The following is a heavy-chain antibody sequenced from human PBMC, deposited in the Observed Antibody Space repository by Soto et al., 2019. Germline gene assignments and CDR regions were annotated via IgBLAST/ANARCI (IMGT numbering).Heavy chain of an antibody. Sequence: QVQLVESGGGVVQPGRSLRLSCAASGFTFSSYGMHWVRQAPGKGLEWVAVIRYDGSNKYYADSVKGRFTISRDNSNNTLYLQMNSLSTEDTAVYYCARDLTYTSSSGGWFDPWGQGTLVTVSS. CDR1: GFTFSSYG. CDR3: ARDLTYTSSSGGWFDP. J-gene: IGHJ5*02. D-gene: IGHD6-6*01. V-gene: IGHV3-33*01. CDR2: IRYDGSNK.